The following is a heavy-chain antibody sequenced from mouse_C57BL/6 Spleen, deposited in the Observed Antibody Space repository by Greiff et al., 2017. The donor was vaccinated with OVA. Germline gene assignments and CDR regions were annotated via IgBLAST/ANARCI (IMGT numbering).Heavy chain of an antibody. V-gene: IGHV5-6*01. CDR1: GFTFSSYG. CDR3: ASPITTVVARYFDV. Sequence: EVQLVESGGDLVKPGGSLKLSCAASGFTFSSYGMSWVRKTPDKRLEWVATISSGGSYTYYPDSVKGRFTISRDNAKNTLYLQMSSLKSEDTAMYYCASPITTVVARYFDVWGTGTTVTVSS. CDR2: ISSGGSYT. D-gene: IGHD1-1*01. J-gene: IGHJ1*03.